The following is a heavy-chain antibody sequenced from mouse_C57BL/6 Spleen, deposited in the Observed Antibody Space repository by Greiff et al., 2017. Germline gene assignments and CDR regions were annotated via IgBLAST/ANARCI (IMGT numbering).Heavy chain of an antibody. CDR3: TTATVVTTDPFAY. V-gene: IGHV14-4*01. CDR2: IDPENGDT. J-gene: IGHJ3*01. Sequence: EVQLQQSGAELVRPGASVKLSCTASGYNIKDDYMHWVKQRPEQGLEWIGWIDPENGDTNYASKFQGKATITADTSSNTAYLQLSSLTSEDTAVYYGTTATVVTTDPFAYWGQGTLVTVSA. CDR1: GYNIKDDY. D-gene: IGHD2-2*01.